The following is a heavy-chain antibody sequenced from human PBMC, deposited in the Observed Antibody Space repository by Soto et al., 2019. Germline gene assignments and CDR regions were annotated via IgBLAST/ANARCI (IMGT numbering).Heavy chain of an antibody. CDR2: INPNSGGT. CDR3: ARVQGRTNCSSTSCYDGDKGGVPDWFDP. V-gene: IGHV1-2*04. D-gene: IGHD2-2*01. J-gene: IGHJ5*02. Sequence: ASVKVSCKASGYTFTGYYMHWVRQAPGQGLEWMGWINPNSGGTNYAQKFQGWITMTRDTSISTAYMELSRLRSDDTAVYYCARVQGRTNCSSTSCYDGDKGGVPDWFDPWGQGTLVTVSS. CDR1: GYTFTGYY.